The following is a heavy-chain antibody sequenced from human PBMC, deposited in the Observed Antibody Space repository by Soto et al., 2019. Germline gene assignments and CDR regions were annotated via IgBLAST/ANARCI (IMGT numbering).Heavy chain of an antibody. CDR3: ARHSSSWPIFDY. CDR1: GGSIGNSY. Sequence: PSETLSLTCTVSGGSIGNSYWSWIRQSPGKGLEWIGYIYYSGSSNYNPSLKSRVSISVDTSKNQFSLKLSSVTAVDTAVYYCARHSSSWPIFDYWGQGTLVTVSS. J-gene: IGHJ4*02. D-gene: IGHD6-13*01. CDR2: IYYSGSS. V-gene: IGHV4-59*08.